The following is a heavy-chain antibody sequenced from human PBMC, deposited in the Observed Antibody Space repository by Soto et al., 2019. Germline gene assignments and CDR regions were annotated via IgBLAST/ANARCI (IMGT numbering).Heavy chain of an antibody. CDR1: KFSFNNYW. CDR2: INHDATKT. V-gene: IGHV3-74*03. CDR3: AKDPRIVVVVAATGTTDY. J-gene: IGHJ4*02. Sequence: PGGSLRLSCAASKFSFNNYWMHWVRQVPGKGPVWVSRINHDATKTEYADSVKGRFPISRDNTKNTLYLQMNSLRAEDTAVYYCAKDPRIVVVVAATGTTDYWGQGTLVTVSS. D-gene: IGHD2-15*01.